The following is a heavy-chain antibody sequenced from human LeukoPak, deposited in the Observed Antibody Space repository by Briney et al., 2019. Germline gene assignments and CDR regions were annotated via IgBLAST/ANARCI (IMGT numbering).Heavy chain of an antibody. CDR2: IRYDGSDK. CDR3: AKDLYYDSSGYLPNGAFDI. V-gene: IGHV3-30*02. J-gene: IGHJ3*02. Sequence: GGSLRLSCAASGFTFSSYGIHWVRQAPGKGLEWVAFIRYDGSDKYYADSVKGRFTISRDNSKNTLYLQMNSLRAEDTAVYYCAKDLYYDSSGYLPNGAFDIWGQGTMVTVSS. CDR1: GFTFSSYG. D-gene: IGHD3-22*01.